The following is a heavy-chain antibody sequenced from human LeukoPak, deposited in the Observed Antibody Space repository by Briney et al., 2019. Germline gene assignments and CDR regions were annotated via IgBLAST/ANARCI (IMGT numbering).Heavy chain of an antibody. CDR3: ARQTLDCGGDCYTYYFDY. Sequence: SVKVSCKASGGTFSSYAISWVRQAPGQGLEWMGGIIPILGTANYAQKFQGRVTITTDESTSTAYMELSSLRSEDTAVYYCARQTLDCGGDCYTYYFDYWGQGTLVTVSS. CDR1: GGTFSSYA. CDR2: IIPILGTA. J-gene: IGHJ4*02. V-gene: IGHV1-69*05. D-gene: IGHD2-21*02.